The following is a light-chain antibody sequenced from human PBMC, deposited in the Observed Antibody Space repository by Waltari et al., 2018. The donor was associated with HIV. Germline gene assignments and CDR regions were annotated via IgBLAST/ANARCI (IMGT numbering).Light chain of an antibody. Sequence: IVLTQSPDILSLSPGARATLSCRADRVVSLNYLAWYQQRPGQAPRLLVYNTSSRAVGVPDRFSATGSGTDFTLTVSRLEPEDFAVYYCQECVSSLWTFGQGTRVEVK. CDR1: RVVSLNY. CDR2: NTS. CDR3: QECVSSLWT. V-gene: IGKV3-20*01. J-gene: IGKJ1*01.